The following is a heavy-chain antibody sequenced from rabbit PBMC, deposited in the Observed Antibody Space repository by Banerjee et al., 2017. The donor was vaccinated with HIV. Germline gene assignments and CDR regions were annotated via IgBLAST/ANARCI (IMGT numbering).Heavy chain of an antibody. CDR1: GFSFSSSYY. Sequence: QEQLVESGGGLVQPEGSLALTCKASGFSFSSSYYMCWVRQAPGKGLEWIACIYPSSSGSTYYANWAKGRFTISKTSSTTVTLQMTSLTAADTATYFCASSAAGYAGYAYRFNLWGQGTLVTVS. V-gene: IGHV1S45*01. CDR2: IYPSSSGST. J-gene: IGHJ4*01. CDR3: ASSAAGYAGYAYRFNL. D-gene: IGHD6-1*01.